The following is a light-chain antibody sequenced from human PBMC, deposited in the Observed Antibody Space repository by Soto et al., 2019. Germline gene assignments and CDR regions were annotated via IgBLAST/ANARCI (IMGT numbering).Light chain of an antibody. CDR2: GAS. V-gene: IGKV3-20*01. CDR1: QSVSSSY. Sequence: EIVLTQKKGTLSLSPGERATLSCRASQSVSSSYLAWYQQKPGQAPRLLIYGASSRATGIPDRFSGSGSGTDFTLTISRLEPEDFAVYYCQQYGSSPTTFAQGTRLAIK. J-gene: IGKJ5*01. CDR3: QQYGSSPTT.